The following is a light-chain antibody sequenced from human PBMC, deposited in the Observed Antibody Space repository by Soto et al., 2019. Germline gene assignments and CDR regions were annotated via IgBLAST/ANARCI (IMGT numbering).Light chain of an antibody. J-gene: IGLJ1*01. CDR3: QSYDSSLSGSYV. CDR2: GNN. Sequence: QSVLTQPPSVSGAPGQRVTISCTGSSSNIGAGYDVHWYQRLPGTAPKVLIYGNNNRPSGVPDRFYGSKSGTSASLAITGLQAEDEADYYCQSYDSSLSGSYVFGTGTKLTVL. CDR1: SSNIGAGYD. V-gene: IGLV1-40*01.